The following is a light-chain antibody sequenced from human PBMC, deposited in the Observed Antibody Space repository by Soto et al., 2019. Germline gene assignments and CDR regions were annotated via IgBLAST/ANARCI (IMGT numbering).Light chain of an antibody. J-gene: IGLJ3*02. CDR1: SSDVGGYDY. CDR2: DVT. V-gene: IGLV2-14*01. Sequence: QSVLTQPASVSGSPGQSVTISCTGTSSDVGGYDYVSWYQHHPGKAPKLVIYDVTYRPSGVSDRFSGSKSANTASLTISGLQAEDEADYYCSSYTDSSTWVFGGGTKLTVL. CDR3: SSYTDSSTWV.